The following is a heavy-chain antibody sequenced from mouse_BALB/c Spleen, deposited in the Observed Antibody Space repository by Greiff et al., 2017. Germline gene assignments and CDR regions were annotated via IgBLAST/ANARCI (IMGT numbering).Heavy chain of an antibody. CDR1: GYTFTSYY. V-gene: IGHV1S81*02. CDR3: TRSPYCGSSYGYFDV. Sequence: VQLQQSGAELVKPGASVKLSCKASGYTFTSYYMYWVKQRPGQGLEWIGEINPSNGGTNFNEKFKSKATLTVDKSSSTAYMQLSSLTSEDSAVYYGTRSPYCGSSYGYFDVWGAGTTVTVSS. J-gene: IGHJ1*01. D-gene: IGHD1-1*01. CDR2: INPSNGGT.